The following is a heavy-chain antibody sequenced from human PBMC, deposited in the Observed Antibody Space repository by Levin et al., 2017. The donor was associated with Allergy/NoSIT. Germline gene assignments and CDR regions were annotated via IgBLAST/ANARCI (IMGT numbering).Heavy chain of an antibody. D-gene: IGHD3-9*01. J-gene: IGHJ3*02. CDR3: ATKSYYDISTGYMGSAFDI. V-gene: IGHV3-30-3*01. Sequence: SCAASGFTFSHYAMHWVRQSPGKGLEWVAFISYDGTYKYYAESVKGRFTISRDNSEKTAYLNLGSLRPDDTALYYCATKSYYDISTGYMGSAFDIWGLGTMLTVSS. CDR2: ISYDGTYK. CDR1: GFTFSHYA.